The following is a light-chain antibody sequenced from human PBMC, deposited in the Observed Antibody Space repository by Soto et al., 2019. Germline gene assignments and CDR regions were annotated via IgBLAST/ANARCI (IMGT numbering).Light chain of an antibody. CDR1: NIDSRT. Sequence: SYELPQPPSVSVAPGQTATISCGENNIDSRTVHWYQQKPGQAPLLVVYDNSFRPSGIPNRFSGSNSGNTATLTISRVEAGDEAEYYCQVWDNVDDHIYVFGTGTKVTVL. J-gene: IGLJ1*01. V-gene: IGLV3-21*02. CDR2: DNS. CDR3: QVWDNVDDHIYV.